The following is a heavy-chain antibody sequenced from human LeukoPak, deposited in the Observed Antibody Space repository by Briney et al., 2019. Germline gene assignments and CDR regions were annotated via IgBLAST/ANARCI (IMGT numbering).Heavy chain of an antibody. Sequence: SVKVSCKASGGTFSSYAISWVRQAPGQGLECMGGIIPIFGTANYAQKFQGRVTITTDESTSIAYMELSSLRSEDTAVYYCARDGPHTPRSGYDSPIYYYYYYMDVWGKGTTVTVSS. D-gene: IGHD5-12*01. J-gene: IGHJ6*03. V-gene: IGHV1-69*05. CDR1: GGTFSSYA. CDR3: ARDGPHTPRSGYDSPIYYYYYYMDV. CDR2: IIPIFGTA.